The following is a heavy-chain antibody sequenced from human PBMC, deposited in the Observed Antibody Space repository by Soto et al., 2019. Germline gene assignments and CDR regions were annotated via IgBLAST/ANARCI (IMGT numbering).Heavy chain of an antibody. Sequence: GSLRLSCAASGFTFSSYSMNWVRQAPGKGLEWVSYISSSSSTIYYADSVKGRFTISRDNAKNSLYLQMNSLRDEDTAVHYCARERSSGWSLFDYWGQGTLVTVSS. CDR1: GFTFSSYS. CDR2: ISSSSSTI. D-gene: IGHD6-19*01. V-gene: IGHV3-48*02. J-gene: IGHJ4*02. CDR3: ARERSSGWSLFDY.